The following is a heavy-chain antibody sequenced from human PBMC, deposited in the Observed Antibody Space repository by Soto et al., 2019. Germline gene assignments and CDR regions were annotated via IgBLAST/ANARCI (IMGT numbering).Heavy chain of an antibody. CDR2: IYYSGST. J-gene: IGHJ6*02. CDR1: GGSISSGDYY. V-gene: IGHV4-30-4*01. D-gene: IGHD6-13*01. CDR3: ARDSSSSWPNYYYYYGMDV. Sequence: PSETLSLTCTVSGGSISSGDYYWSWIRQPPGKGLEWIGYIYYSGSTYYNPSLKSRVTISVDTSKNQFSLKLSSVTAADTAVYYCARDSSSSWPNYYYYYGMDVCGQGTTVTVSS.